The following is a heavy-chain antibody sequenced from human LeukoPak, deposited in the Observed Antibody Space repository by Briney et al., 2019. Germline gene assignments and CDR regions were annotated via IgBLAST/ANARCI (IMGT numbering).Heavy chain of an antibody. CDR1: RFTFSTYA. J-gene: IGHJ4*02. CDR3: AKSQRNDQQVVQRIDY. V-gene: IGHV3-23*01. CDR2: ISGSGDTT. Sequence: GSLRLSCTASRFTFSTYAMSWVRRAPGKGLEWVSSISGSGDTTYYTGSVKGRFTTSRDNSKNALYLQMSSLRAEDTAVYYCAKSQRNDQQVVQRIDYWGQGTLVTVSS. D-gene: IGHD2-2*01.